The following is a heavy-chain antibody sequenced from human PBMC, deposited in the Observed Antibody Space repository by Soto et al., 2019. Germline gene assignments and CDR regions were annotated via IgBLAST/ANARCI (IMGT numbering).Heavy chain of an antibody. Sequence: ASVTVSCKASGGTFSSYAISWVRQAPGQGLEWMGGIIPILGIANYAQKFQGRVTITADKSTSTAYMELSRLRSEDTAVYYCARGSYYDSSGYYSYVYWGQGTLVPVSS. CDR3: ARGSYYDSSGYYSYVY. J-gene: IGHJ4*02. V-gene: IGHV1-69*10. CDR2: IIPILGIA. CDR1: GGTFSSYA. D-gene: IGHD3-22*01.